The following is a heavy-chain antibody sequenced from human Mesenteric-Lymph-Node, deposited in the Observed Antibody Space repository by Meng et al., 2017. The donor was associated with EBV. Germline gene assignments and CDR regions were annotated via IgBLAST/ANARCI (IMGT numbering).Heavy chain of an antibody. D-gene: IGHD3-16*01. CDR3: TRALGDSTPD. CDR2: IFTSGNI. J-gene: IGHJ4*02. CDR1: GFPFSSYS. Sequence: EVQLVESGGGLVKPGGSLRLSCAASGFPFSSYSMNWVRQAPGKGLEWVSSIFTSGNIYYADSVKGRFTISRDNAKNSLYLLMNNLRVEDTAVYYCTRALGDSTPDWGQGPLGTVGS. V-gene: IGHV3-21*01.